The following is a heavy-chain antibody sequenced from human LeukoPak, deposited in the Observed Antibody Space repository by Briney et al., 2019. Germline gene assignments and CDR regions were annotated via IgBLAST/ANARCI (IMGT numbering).Heavy chain of an antibody. Sequence: GGSLRLSCAASGFTFSSYWMSWVRQAPGKGLEWVANIKQDGSEKYYVDSVKGRFTISRDNAKNSLYLQMNSLRAEDTAVYYCARVAPNYYYYYDMDVWGQGTTVTVSS. J-gene: IGHJ6*02. V-gene: IGHV3-7*03. CDR2: IKQDGSEK. CDR1: GFTFSSYW. CDR3: ARVAPNYYYYYDMDV.